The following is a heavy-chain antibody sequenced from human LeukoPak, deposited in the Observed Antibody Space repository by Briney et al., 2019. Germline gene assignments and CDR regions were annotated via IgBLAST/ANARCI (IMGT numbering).Heavy chain of an antibody. CDR2: INHSGST. CDR3: ARNDGPIGAFDI. D-gene: IGHD1-1*01. CDR1: GGSFSGYY. Sequence: SETLSLTCAVYGGSFSGYYWSWIRQPPGKGLEWIGEINHSGSTNYNPSLKSRVTISVDTSKNQFSLKLSSVTAADTAVYYCARNDGPIGAFDIWGQGTMVTVSS. J-gene: IGHJ3*02. V-gene: IGHV4-34*01.